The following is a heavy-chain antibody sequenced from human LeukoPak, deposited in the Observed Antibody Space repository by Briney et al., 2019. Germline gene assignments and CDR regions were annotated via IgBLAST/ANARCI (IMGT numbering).Heavy chain of an antibody. CDR3: ARDLGRGSMDV. V-gene: IGHV4-59*12. Sequence: PSETLSLTCTVSGGSISSYYWSWIRQPPGKGLEWIGYIYYSGSTNYNPSLKSRVTISVDTSKNQFSLKLSFVTAADTAVYYCARDLGRGSMDVWGLGTTVTVSS. CDR2: IYYSGST. CDR1: GGSISSYY. J-gene: IGHJ6*02. D-gene: IGHD1-26*01.